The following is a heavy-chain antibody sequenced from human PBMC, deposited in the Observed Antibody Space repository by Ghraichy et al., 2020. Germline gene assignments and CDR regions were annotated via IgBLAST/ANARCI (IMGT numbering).Heavy chain of an antibody. CDR2: IRHNSDTI. CDR1: GFTFSHYS. D-gene: IGHD6-19*01. V-gene: IGHV3-48*01. CDR3: ARDHGGLVGAMSGPFDC. Sequence: GGSLRLSCAASGFTFSHYSMNWVRQAPGKGLEWVSFIRHNSDTIDYSDSVKSRFTISRDNASNSLYLQMDSLRAEETAVYYCARDHGGLVGAMSGPFDCLGQGTLVTVSS. J-gene: IGHJ4*01.